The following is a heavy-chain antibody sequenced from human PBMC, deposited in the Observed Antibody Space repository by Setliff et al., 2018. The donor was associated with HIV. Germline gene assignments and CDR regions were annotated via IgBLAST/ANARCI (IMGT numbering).Heavy chain of an antibody. Sequence: LSLTCTVSGGSISNSGYYWSWIRQPPGKGLEWIGSIYYSGSTYYNPSLKSRVTISVDTSKNQFSLKLSSVTAADAAVYYCASRVYYYDSSGYLREEGFDPWGQGTLVTVSS. CDR1: GGSISNSGYY. J-gene: IGHJ5*02. CDR3: ASRVYYYDSSGYLREEGFDP. CDR2: IYYSGST. D-gene: IGHD3-22*01. V-gene: IGHV4-39*01.